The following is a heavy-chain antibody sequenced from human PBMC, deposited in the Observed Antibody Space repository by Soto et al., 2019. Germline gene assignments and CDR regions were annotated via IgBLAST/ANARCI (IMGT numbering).Heavy chain of an antibody. V-gene: IGHV3-48*02. CDR1: GFTFSVHS. CDR3: ARDSDIYYGMDV. Sequence: DVQLVESGGGFIQPGESLRLSCAASGFTFSVHSMNWVRRAPGKGLEWVSYISSTSSASYYAVSVRGRFTISRDNAKYSLYLQMNSLTDEDTAVYYCARDSDIYYGMDVWGQGTTVTVSS. D-gene: IGHD3-9*01. J-gene: IGHJ6*02. CDR2: ISSTSSAS.